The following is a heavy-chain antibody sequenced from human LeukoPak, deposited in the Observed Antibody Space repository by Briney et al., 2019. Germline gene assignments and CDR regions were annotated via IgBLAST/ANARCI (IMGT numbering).Heavy chain of an antibody. D-gene: IGHD6-13*01. CDR1: GGTFSSYA. V-gene: IGHV1-69*04. CDR2: IIPILGIA. J-gene: IGHJ5*02. CDR3: ARGFSSSWYSNRGFDP. Sequence: ASVKVSCKASGGTFSSYAISWVRQAPGQGLEWMGRIIPILGIANYAQKFQGRVTITADKSTSTAYMELSSLRSEDTAVYYCARGFSSSWYSNRGFDPWGQGTLVTVSS.